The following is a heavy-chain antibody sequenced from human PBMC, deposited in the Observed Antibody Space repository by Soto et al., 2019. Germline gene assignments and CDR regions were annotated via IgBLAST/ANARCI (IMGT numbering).Heavy chain of an antibody. V-gene: IGHV3-23*01. J-gene: IGHJ4*02. D-gene: IGHD4-17*01. Sequence: GGSLRLSCAASGFTFSSYAMSWVRQAPGKGLEWVSAISGSGGSTYYADSVKGRFTISRDNSKNTLYLQMNSLRAEDTAVYYCAKDQSSRQKTTVADFDYWGQGTLVTVSS. CDR1: GFTFSSYA. CDR3: AKDQSSRQKTTVADFDY. CDR2: ISGSGGST.